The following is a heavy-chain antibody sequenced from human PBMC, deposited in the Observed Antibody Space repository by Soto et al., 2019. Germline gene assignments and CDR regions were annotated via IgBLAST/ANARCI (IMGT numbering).Heavy chain of an antibody. CDR3: ASCSSTSCRAYFYYYGMDV. V-gene: IGHV1-69*13. CDR2: IIPMFGTA. D-gene: IGHD2-2*01. J-gene: IGHJ6*02. Sequence: SVKVSCKASGGIFSSYAISWVRQAPGQGLEWMGGIIPMFGTAKYAQKFQGRVSITADESTSTAYMELSSLRSEDTAVYYCASCSSTSCRAYFYYYGMDVWGQGTTVTVSS. CDR1: GGIFSSYA.